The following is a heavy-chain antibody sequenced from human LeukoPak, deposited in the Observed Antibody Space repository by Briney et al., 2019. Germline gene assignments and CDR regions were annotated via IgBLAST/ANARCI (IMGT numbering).Heavy chain of an antibody. CDR2: IYYSGST. CDR1: GGSISSGDYY. CDR3: AREGRTHGGFGGNNWFDP. D-gene: IGHD3-10*01. J-gene: IGHJ5*02. V-gene: IGHV4-30-4*01. Sequence: SQTLSLTCTVSGGSISSGDYYWSWIRQPAGKGLEWIGYIYYSGSTYYNPSLKSRVTISVDTSKNQFSLKLSSVTAADTAVYYCAREGRTHGGFGGNNWFDPWGQGTLVTVSS.